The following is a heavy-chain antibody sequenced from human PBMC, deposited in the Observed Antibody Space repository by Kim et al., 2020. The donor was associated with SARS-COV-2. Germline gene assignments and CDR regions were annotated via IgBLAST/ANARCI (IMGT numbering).Heavy chain of an antibody. CDR2: ISYDGSNK. Sequence: GGSLRLSCAASGFTFSSYAMHWVRQAPGKGLEWVAVISYDGSNKYYAYSVKGRFTISRDNSKNTLYLQMNSLRAEDTAVYYCARDIAAAGLLPFLYWGQGTLVTVSS. CDR3: ARDIAAAGLLPFLY. J-gene: IGHJ4*02. V-gene: IGHV3-30*04. CDR1: GFTFSSYA. D-gene: IGHD6-13*01.